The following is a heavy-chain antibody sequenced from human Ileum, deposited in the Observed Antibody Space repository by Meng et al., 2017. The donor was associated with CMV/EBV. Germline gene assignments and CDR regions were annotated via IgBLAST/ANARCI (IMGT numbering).Heavy chain of an antibody. CDR1: GASISSGYYY. J-gene: IGHJ5*02. D-gene: IGHD6-13*01. CDR3: ARFRIAALGNLFDP. V-gene: IGHV4-30-4*08. CDR2: IFFSGNT. Sequence: QVPLQESGPGLVKPSQTLSLSCTVSGASISSGYYYWSWIRQSPGKGLEWIGYIFFSGNTYYNPSLNNRVIISIDTPRNQFSLKVDSVTAADTAVYYCARFRIAALGNLFDPWGHGTLVTVSS.